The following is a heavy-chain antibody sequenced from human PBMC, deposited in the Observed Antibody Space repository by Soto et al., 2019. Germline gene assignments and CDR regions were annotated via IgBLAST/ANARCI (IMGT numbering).Heavy chain of an antibody. CDR2: ISWNSGSV. D-gene: IGHD3-22*01. J-gene: IGHJ6*02. CDR3: ARSYERYGLDF. CDR1: GFTFDDYT. V-gene: IGHV3-9*01. Sequence: EVQLVESGGGLVQPGRSLRLSCAGSGFTFDDYTMHWVRQAPGKGLEWVSGISWNSGSVDYADSVKGRFTVSRDNAKNSLYLQLNSRRVEDTALYYCARSYERYGLDFWGQGTTVTVSS.